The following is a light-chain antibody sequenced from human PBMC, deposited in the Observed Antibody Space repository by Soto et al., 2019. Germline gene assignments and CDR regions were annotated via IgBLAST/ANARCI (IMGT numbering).Light chain of an antibody. J-gene: IGLJ2*01. Sequence: QSALTQPASVSGSPGQSITISCTGTSSDVGGYNYVSWYQQHPGKAPTLMIYDVSNRPSGVSNRFSGSKSGNTATLTISGLQAEDEADYYCSSYTSSSTSVVFGGGTQLTVL. V-gene: IGLV2-14*01. CDR1: SSDVGGYNY. CDR2: DVS. CDR3: SSYTSSSTSVV.